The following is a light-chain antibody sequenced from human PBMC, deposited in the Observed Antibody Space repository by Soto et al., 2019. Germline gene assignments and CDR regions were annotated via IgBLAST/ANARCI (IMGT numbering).Light chain of an antibody. CDR2: AAS. CDR3: QQSYSFPLT. J-gene: IGKJ4*01. V-gene: IGKV1-39*01. CDR1: QNIGTY. Sequence: DIQMTQSPSSLSASVGDRITITCRASQNIGTYLNWYQQKPRQAPRLLIYAASILQSGAPSTFTGSGSGADFTLTISNPHHEDVATYYCQQSYSFPLTFGGGTKVEIK.